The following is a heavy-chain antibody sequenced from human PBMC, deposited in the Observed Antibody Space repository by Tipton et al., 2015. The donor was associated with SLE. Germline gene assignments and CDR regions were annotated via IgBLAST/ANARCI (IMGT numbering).Heavy chain of an antibody. Sequence: TLSLTCTVSGGSISSGGYYWNWIRQHPGKGLEWIGYIYYSGSTYYNPSLKSRVTISVDTSKNQFSLKLSSVTAADTAGYYCARYDHSYWGQGTLVTVSS. V-gene: IGHV4-31*03. CDR3: ARYDHSY. CDR1: GGSISSGGYY. D-gene: IGHD3-3*01. J-gene: IGHJ4*02. CDR2: IYYSGST.